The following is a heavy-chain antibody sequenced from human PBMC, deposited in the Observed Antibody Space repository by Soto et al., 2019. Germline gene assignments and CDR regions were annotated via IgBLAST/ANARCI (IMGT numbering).Heavy chain of an antibody. CDR3: AREWTTRVMAV. D-gene: IGHD1-1*01. Sequence: QVQLVQSGAEVKKPGASVKVSCKASGYTFTRYDINWVRQSTGQGLEWLGWMNPNCGNTGYAQKFQGRVTMTRNTSITTDYRGLSSLRSEATGVYYCAREWTTRVMAVWCQGTTVTVSS. CDR2: MNPNCGNT. V-gene: IGHV1-8*01. CDR1: GYTFTRYD. J-gene: IGHJ6*02.